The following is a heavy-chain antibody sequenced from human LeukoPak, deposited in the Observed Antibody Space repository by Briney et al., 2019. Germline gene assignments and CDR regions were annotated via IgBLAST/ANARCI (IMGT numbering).Heavy chain of an antibody. CDR1: GFTFSNYG. J-gene: IGHJ6*02. Sequence: TGGSLRLSCAASGFTFSNYGMHWVRQAPGKGLEWLAVISDDTSNKYHTDSVKGRFTISRDNSKNTLYLQMNSLRPEDTAVYYCASFNGGGYSYGYYYYGMDVWGQGTTVTVSS. CDR2: ISDDTSNK. D-gene: IGHD5-18*01. V-gene: IGHV3-30*03. CDR3: ASFNGGGYSYGYYYYGMDV.